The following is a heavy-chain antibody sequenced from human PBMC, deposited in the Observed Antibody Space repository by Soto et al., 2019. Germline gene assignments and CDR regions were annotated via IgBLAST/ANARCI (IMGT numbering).Heavy chain of an antibody. Sequence: QVQLVESGGGVVQPGRSLRLSCAASGFTFSSYGMHWVRQAPGKGLEWVAVISYDGSNKYYADSVKGRFTISRDNSKNTLSRQMNSLRAEDTGVYYCAKEAGGYYYYYGMDVWGQGTTVTVSS. D-gene: IGHD6-19*01. J-gene: IGHJ6*02. CDR2: ISYDGSNK. CDR3: AKEAGGYYYYYGMDV. CDR1: GFTFSSYG. V-gene: IGHV3-30*18.